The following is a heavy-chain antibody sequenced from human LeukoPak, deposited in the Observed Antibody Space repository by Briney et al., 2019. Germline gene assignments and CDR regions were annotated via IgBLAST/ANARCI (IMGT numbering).Heavy chain of an antibody. J-gene: IGHJ3*02. CDR2: ISGSGGST. CDR3: AKDLLLSGPEPNTSIKYRGGAFDI. Sequence: PGGSLRLSCAASGFTFSSYAMSWVRQAPGKGLEWVSAISGSGGSTYYADSVKGRFTISRDNSKNTLYLQMNSLRAEDTAVYYCAKDLLLSGPEPNTSIKYRGGAFDIWGQGTMVTVSS. V-gene: IGHV3-23*01. CDR1: GFTFSSYA. D-gene: IGHD2-2*01.